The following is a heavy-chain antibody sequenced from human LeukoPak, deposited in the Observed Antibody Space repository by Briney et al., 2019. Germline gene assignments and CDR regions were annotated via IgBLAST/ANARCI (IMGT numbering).Heavy chain of an antibody. J-gene: IGHJ4*02. D-gene: IGHD1-26*01. CDR1: GGSISSYY. CDR3: ARDQSGSSLDY. CDR2: IYYSGST. Sequence: PSETLSLTCTVSGGSISSYYWSWIRQPPGKGLEWIGYIYYSGSTNYNPSLKSRVTISVDTSKNQFSLKLSSVTAADTAVYYCARDQSGSSLDYWGQGTLVTVSS. V-gene: IGHV4-59*12.